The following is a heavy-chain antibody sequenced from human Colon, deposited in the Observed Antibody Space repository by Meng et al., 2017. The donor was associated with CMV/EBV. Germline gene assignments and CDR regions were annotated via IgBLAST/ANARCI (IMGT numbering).Heavy chain of an antibody. V-gene: IGHV1-46*01. Sequence: ASVKVSCKSSGYTLTASYFHWVRQAPGQGLEWLGIMHYSSGNTAHTQKLQGRISMTRDTSTSTVYIELTILRSDDTALYYCARDTDIWGQGTLVTVSS. D-gene: IGHD4-11*01. CDR3: ARDTDI. CDR2: MHYSSGNT. J-gene: IGHJ4*02. CDR1: GYTLTASY.